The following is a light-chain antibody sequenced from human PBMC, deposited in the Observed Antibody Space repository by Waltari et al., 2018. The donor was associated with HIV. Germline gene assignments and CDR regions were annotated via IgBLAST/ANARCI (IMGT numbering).Light chain of an antibody. CDR2: DVT. Sequence: QSALTQPRSVSGSPGQSVTISSTGTSSDVGAYNYVSWYQQRPGKAPKLMIYDVTKRPSGVPDRFSGSKSGNTASLTISGLQAEDEADYFCCSYAGGYTLVFGGGTKLTVL. J-gene: IGLJ3*02. CDR1: SSDVGAYNY. CDR3: CSYAGGYTLV. V-gene: IGLV2-11*01.